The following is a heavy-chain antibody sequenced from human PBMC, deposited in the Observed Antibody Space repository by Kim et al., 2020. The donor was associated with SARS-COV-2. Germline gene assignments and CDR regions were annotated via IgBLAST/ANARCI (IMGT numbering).Heavy chain of an antibody. CDR3: ALTGLTVDY. J-gene: IGHJ4*02. Sequence: GDTTNYTDPVKGRFTIPKDNAKNSLHLQMNSLRADDAAVYYCALTGLTVDYWGQGALVTVSS. CDR2: GDTT. D-gene: IGHD2-8*01. V-gene: IGHV3-11*01.